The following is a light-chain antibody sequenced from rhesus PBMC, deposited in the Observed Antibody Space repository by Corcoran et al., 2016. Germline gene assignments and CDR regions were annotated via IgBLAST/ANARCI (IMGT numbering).Light chain of an antibody. CDR3: QRRSGLWT. Sequence: ETVVTQSPATLALPPGERATLSCRASQSVGRYLAWYKQQPWQAPRLLIHGASNRATGIPDRFSGSGSGTDFTLAISSLGPEDVGIYYCQRRSGLWTFGQGTKVEIK. J-gene: IGKJ1*01. CDR2: GAS. V-gene: IGKV3-24*04. CDR1: QSVGRY.